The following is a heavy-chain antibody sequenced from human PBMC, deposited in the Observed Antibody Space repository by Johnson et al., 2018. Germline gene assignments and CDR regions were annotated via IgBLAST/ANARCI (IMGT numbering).Heavy chain of an antibody. Sequence: VQLVESGGGLVKXGGSLRLXCAASGFTFSSYSMNWVRQAPGKGLEWVSSISSSSSYIYYADSVKGRFTISRDNAKNTLSLQMNSLSAEDTAVNYGARDWVLVAATDAFDIWGQGTMVTFSS. CDR1: GFTFSSYS. CDR2: ISSSSSYI. D-gene: IGHD2-15*01. CDR3: ARDWVLVAATDAFDI. V-gene: IGHV3-21*01. J-gene: IGHJ3*02.